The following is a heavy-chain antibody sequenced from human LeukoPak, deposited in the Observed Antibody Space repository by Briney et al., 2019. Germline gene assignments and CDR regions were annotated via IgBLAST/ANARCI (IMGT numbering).Heavy chain of an antibody. D-gene: IGHD3-22*01. CDR3: ARQREYYESSGYYSFDY. Sequence: SETLSLTCTVSGGSISSYYWSWIRQPPGKGLEWIGYIYYTGSTNYNPSLKSRVTISVDTSKNQFSLRLSSVTAADTAVYYCARQREYYESSGYYSFDYWGQGALVTVSS. CDR1: GGSISSYY. J-gene: IGHJ4*02. CDR2: IYYTGST. V-gene: IGHV4-59*08.